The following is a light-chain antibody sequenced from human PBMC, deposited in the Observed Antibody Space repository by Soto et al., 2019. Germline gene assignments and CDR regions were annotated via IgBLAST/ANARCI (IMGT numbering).Light chain of an antibody. Sequence: DIPMTQSPSYLSASVGDRVAITCRASQSINIYLNWYQQRPGRAPKLLIYAASNLQSGDPSTFSGYGVGTHFTITIISLRPDDYATYHRQQRHTSTNTFGHATRLEIK. CDR2: AAS. V-gene: IGKV1-39*01. J-gene: IGKJ5*01. CDR1: QSINIY. CDR3: QQRHTSTNT.